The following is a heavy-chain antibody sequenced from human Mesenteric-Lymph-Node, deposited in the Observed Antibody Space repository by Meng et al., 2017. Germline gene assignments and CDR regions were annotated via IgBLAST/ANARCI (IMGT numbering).Heavy chain of an antibody. CDR2: IYYTGST. V-gene: IGHV4-4*02. Sequence: QVQLQESGPGLVKPSGTLSLTCAVSGGSISSSNWWSWVRQPPGKGLEWIGYIYYTGSTYYNPSLKSRVTISMDTSKNQFSLRLSSVTAADTAVYYCARNYYFDYWGQGTLVTVSS. J-gene: IGHJ4*02. CDR1: GGSISSSNW. CDR3: ARNYYFDY.